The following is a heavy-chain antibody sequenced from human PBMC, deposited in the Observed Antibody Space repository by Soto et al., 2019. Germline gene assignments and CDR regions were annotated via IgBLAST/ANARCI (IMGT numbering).Heavy chain of an antibody. CDR1: GGSISSSGHY. J-gene: IGHJ4*02. CDR2: IFYTGNT. D-gene: IGHD5-12*01. CDR3: ARLRDGYNHVNFDY. Sequence: TVSGGSISSSGHYWSWIRQHPGKGLEWIGYIFYTGNTYYNPSLKSRLIISVDTSKNQFSLKLSSVTAADTAVYYCARLRDGYNHVNFDYWGQGTLVTVSS. V-gene: IGHV4-31*03.